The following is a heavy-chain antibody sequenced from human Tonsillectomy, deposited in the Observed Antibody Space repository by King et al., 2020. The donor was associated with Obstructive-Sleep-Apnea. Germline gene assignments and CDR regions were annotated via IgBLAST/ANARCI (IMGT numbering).Heavy chain of an antibody. J-gene: IGHJ6*02. D-gene: IGHD5-24*01. Sequence: VQLVESGGGLVQPGGSLRLSCAASGFTFSSYWMSWVRQAPGKGLEWVANIKQDGSEKYYVDSVKGRFTISRDNAKNSLYLQMNSLRAEDTAVYYCARDSRWLQYYYGMDVWGQGTTVTVSS. V-gene: IGHV3-7*03. CDR1: GFTFSSYW. CDR3: ARDSRWLQYYYGMDV. CDR2: IKQDGSEK.